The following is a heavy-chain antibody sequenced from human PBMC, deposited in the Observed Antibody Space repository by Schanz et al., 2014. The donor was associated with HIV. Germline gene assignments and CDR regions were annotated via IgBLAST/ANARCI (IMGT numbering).Heavy chain of an antibody. CDR1: GFTFNSYG. J-gene: IGHJ4*02. V-gene: IGHV3-23*04. CDR2: ISGNGDSA. CDR3: AKDPGILPRTYFDS. Sequence: VQLVESGGGVVQPGRSLRLSCAASGFTFNSYGMHWVRQAPGKGLEWVSSISGNGDSAYYADSVRGRFTISRDNSLHRLYLEMKSLRAEDTAVYYCAKDPGILPRTYFDSWGQGTPVTVSS. D-gene: IGHD2-2*02.